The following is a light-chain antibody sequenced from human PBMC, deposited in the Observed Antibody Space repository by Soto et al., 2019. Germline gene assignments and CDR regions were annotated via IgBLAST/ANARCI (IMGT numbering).Light chain of an antibody. CDR3: QQHKSYPRT. Sequence: DIQMTQSPSTLSASVGDRVTITCRASQSVNTWLAWYQQKPGKAPKLLIYVASSLESGVPSRFSGSGSGTEFTLTISNLQPDDFATYYCQQHKSYPRTFGQGTKVEIK. CDR2: VAS. V-gene: IGKV1-5*03. CDR1: QSVNTW. J-gene: IGKJ1*01.